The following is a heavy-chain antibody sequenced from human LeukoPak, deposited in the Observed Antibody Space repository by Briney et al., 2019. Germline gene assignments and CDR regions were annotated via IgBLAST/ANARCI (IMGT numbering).Heavy chain of an antibody. CDR2: INPNSGGT. CDR1: GYTFTGYY. J-gene: IGHJ5*02. D-gene: IGHD4-17*01. CDR3: ARVEVTRHNWFDP. V-gene: IGHV1-2*02. Sequence: GASVKVSCKAPGYTFTGYYMHWVRQAPGQGLEWMGWINPNSGGTNYAQKFQGRVTMTRDTSISTAYMELSRLRSDDTAVYYCARVEVTRHNWFDPWGQGTLVTVSS.